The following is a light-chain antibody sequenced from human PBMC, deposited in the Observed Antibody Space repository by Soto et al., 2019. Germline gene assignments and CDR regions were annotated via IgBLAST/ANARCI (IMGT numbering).Light chain of an antibody. CDR3: QQYNNWRT. CDR1: QSVSSN. CDR2: GAS. V-gene: IGKV3-15*01. Sequence: EIVMTQSPTSLSLSPGERATVSVRASQSVSSNLAWYQQKPGQAPRLLIYGASTRATGIPARFSGSGSGTEFTLTISSLQSEDFAVYYCQQYNNWRTFGQGTKVDIK. J-gene: IGKJ1*01.